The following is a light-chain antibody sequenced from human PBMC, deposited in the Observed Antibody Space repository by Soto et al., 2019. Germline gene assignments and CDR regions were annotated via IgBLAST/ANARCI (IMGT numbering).Light chain of an antibody. CDR1: QDINTY. V-gene: IGKV1-9*01. CDR2: AAS. Sequence: DIQLTQSPSFLSASVGDRVTITCRASQDINTYLAWYQQKPGKAPKLLIFAASTLQNGVPSRFSDSGSGTEFTVTINSLQPEDFATYYCQQRKSYPITFGQGTRLEIK. J-gene: IGKJ5*01. CDR3: QQRKSYPIT.